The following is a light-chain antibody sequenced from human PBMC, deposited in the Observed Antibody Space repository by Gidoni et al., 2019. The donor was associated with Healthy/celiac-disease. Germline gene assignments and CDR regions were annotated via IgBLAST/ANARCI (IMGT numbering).Light chain of an antibody. CDR2: EVS. J-gene: IGLJ1*01. Sequence: QSALTQPAYVSGSPGQSITISCTGTSSDVGGYNYVSWYQQHPGKAPKLMIYEVSNRPSGVSNRFSGSKSGNTASLTISGLQAEDEADYYCSSYTSSSTVYVFGTGTKVTVL. CDR3: SSYTSSSTVYV. V-gene: IGLV2-14*01. CDR1: SSDVGGYNY.